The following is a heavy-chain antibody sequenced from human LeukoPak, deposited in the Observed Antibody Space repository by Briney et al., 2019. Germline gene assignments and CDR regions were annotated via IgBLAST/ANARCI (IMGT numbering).Heavy chain of an antibody. CDR3: AKEGHGSSLDY. J-gene: IGHJ4*02. CDR1: GFTFSSYG. D-gene: IGHD6-13*01. V-gene: IGHV3-30*18. CDR2: ISYDGSNK. Sequence: AGGSLRLSCAASGFTFSSYGMRWVRQAPGKGLGWVAVISYDGSNKYYADSVKGRFTISRDNSKNTLYLQMNSLRAEDTAVYYCAKEGHGSSLDYWGQGTLVTVSS.